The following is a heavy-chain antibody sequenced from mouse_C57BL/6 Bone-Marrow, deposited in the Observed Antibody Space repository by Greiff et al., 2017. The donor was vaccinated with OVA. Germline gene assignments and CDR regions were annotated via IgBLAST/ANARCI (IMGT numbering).Heavy chain of an antibody. D-gene: IGHD2-2*01. CDR3: ARVYYGYDGSFDY. V-gene: IGHV5-16*01. CDR1: GFTFSDYY. Sequence: EVQVVESEGGLVQPGSSMKLSCTASGFTFSDYYMAWVSQVPEKGLEWVANINNDGSSTYYLDSLKSRFIISRDNATNTLYLQMSSLKSEDTAAYYYARVYYGYDGSFDYWGQGTTLTVSS. CDR2: INNDGSST. J-gene: IGHJ2*01.